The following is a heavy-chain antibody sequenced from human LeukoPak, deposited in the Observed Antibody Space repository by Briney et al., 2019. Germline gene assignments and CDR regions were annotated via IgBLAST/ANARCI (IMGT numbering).Heavy chain of an antibody. J-gene: IGHJ5*01. CDR3: AKGVWAPRFDS. CDR1: GASFSYDY. D-gene: IGHD7-27*01. CDR2: INHSGSI. V-gene: IGHV4-34*01. Sequence: PSETLSLTCAVYGASFSYDYWSWIRQAPGKGLEWIGEINHSGSITYNPSFKSRVTISAEKSKSQFSLRLTSVTAADTAVYYCAKGVWAPRFDSWGQGTLVTVSS.